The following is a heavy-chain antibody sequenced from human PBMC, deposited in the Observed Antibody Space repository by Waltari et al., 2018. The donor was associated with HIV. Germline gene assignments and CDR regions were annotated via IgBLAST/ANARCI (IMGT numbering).Heavy chain of an antibody. CDR1: GFKFSDYD. Sequence: QVKLVESGGGVVQPGGSLRLSCAASGFKFSDYDLHWVRQAPGKGRGGGAVISEDGSRTYYVDSVKGRFTISRDNTNDTLYLQINSLKRDDTAIYYCARNRFWSTYVGSHYYGMDVWGQGT. CDR3: ARNRFWSTYVGSHYYGMDV. CDR2: ISEDGSRT. J-gene: IGHJ6*02. V-gene: IGHV3-30*03. D-gene: IGHD3-3*01.